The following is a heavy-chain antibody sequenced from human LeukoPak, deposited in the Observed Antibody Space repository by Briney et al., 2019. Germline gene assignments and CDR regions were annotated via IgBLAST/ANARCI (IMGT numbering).Heavy chain of an antibody. CDR2: IKQDGSEK. Sequence: GGSLRLSCVGSGFTFSSYWMSWVRQAPVKGLEWVANIKQDGSEKYYVDSVKGRFTISRDNAKNSLYLQMDSLRAEDTAMYYCARRRGMGSLDYWGQGTLVTASS. V-gene: IGHV3-7*03. CDR1: GFTFSSYW. D-gene: IGHD2-8*01. CDR3: ARRRGMGSLDY. J-gene: IGHJ4*02.